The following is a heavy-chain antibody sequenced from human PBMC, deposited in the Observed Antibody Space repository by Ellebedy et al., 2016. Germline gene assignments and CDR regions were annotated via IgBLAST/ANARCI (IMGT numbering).Heavy chain of an antibody. CDR1: GGSFSGYY. CDR2: INHSGST. CDR3: ARTVSVRYMDV. V-gene: IGHV4-34*01. Sequence: SETLSLXCAVYGGSFSGYYWSWIRQPPGKGLEWIGEINHSGSTNYNPSLKSRVTISVDTSKNQFSLKLSSVTAADTAVYYCARTVSVRYMDVWGKGTTVTVSS. D-gene: IGHD2-8*01. J-gene: IGHJ6*03.